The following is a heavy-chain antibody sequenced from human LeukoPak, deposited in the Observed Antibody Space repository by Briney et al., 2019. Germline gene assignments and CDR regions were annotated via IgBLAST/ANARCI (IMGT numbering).Heavy chain of an antibody. V-gene: IGHV3-53*01. Sequence: GGSLRLSCAASGFTVSNRYLTWVRQAPGKGLEWVSVIYSDGSTFYADSVKGRFTISRDNSKNTLCLQMNSLRAEDTAVYYCARDPQSSQQQVSYWGQGTLVTVSS. D-gene: IGHD6-13*01. CDR2: IYSDGST. J-gene: IGHJ4*02. CDR3: ARDPQSSQQQVSY. CDR1: GFTVSNRY.